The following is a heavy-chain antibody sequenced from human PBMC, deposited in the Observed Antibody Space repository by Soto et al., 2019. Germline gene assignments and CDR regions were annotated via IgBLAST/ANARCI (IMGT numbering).Heavy chain of an antibody. CDR3: ARGGSLYWYFDL. V-gene: IGHV1-3*01. CDR2: INAGNGNT. D-gene: IGHD1-26*01. J-gene: IGHJ2*01. CDR1: GYNFTSYA. Sequence: ASVKVSCKASGYNFTSYAMHWVRQAPGQRLEWMGWINAGNGNTKYSQKLQGRVTITRDTSASTAYMELSSLRSEDTAVYYCARGGSLYWYFDLWGRGTLVTVSS.